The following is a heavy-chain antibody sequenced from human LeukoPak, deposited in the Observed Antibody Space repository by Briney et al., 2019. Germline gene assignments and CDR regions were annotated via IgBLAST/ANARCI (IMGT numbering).Heavy chain of an antibody. V-gene: IGHV4-34*01. J-gene: IGHJ4*02. Sequence: PSETLSLTCAVYGGSFSGYYWSWIRQPPGEGLEWIGEINHSGSTNYNPSLKSRVTISVDTSKNQFSLKLSSVTAADTAVYYCARSQEDIVVVVAATSSPYYFDYWGQGTLVTVSS. CDR1: GGSFSGYY. CDR3: ARSQEDIVVVVAATSSPYYFDY. D-gene: IGHD2-15*01. CDR2: INHSGST.